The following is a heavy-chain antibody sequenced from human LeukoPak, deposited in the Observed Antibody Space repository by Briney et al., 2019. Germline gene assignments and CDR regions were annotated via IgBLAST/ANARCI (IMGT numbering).Heavy chain of an antibody. CDR2: INHSGST. Sequence: SETLSLTCAVYGGSFSGYYWSWIRQPPGKGLEWIGEINHSGSTNYNPSLKSRVTISVDTSKNQFSLKLSSVTAADTAVYYCARGLPGIAVDVKKYYFDYWGQGTLVTVSS. CDR1: GGSFSGYY. V-gene: IGHV4-34*01. D-gene: IGHD6-19*01. CDR3: ARGLPGIAVDVKKYYFDY. J-gene: IGHJ4*02.